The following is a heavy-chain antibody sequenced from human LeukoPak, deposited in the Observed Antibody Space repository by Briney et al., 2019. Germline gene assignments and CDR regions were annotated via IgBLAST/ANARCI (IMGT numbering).Heavy chain of an antibody. CDR1: GGTFISYA. CDR3: AREHYYDSSGYYYPDAFDI. Sequence: GSSVKVSCKASGGTFISYAISWVRQAPGQGLEWMGRIIPIFGTANYAQKFQGRVTITADKSTSTAYMELSSLRSEDTAVYYCAREHYYDSSGYYYPDAFDIWGQGTMVTVSS. CDR2: IIPIFGTA. J-gene: IGHJ3*02. D-gene: IGHD3-22*01. V-gene: IGHV1-69*06.